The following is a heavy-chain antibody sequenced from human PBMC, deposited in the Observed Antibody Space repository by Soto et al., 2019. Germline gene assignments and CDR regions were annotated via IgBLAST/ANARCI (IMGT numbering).Heavy chain of an antibody. J-gene: IGHJ5*02. D-gene: IGHD5-18*01. CDR3: AKQVADSYGQNWFDP. Sequence: GGSLRLSCAASGFTFDDYTMHWVRQAPGKGLEWVSLISWDGGSTYYADSVKGRFTISRDNSKNSLYLQMNSLRTEDTALYYCAKQVADSYGQNWFDPWGQGTLVTVSS. CDR2: ISWDGGST. CDR1: GFTFDDYT. V-gene: IGHV3-43*01.